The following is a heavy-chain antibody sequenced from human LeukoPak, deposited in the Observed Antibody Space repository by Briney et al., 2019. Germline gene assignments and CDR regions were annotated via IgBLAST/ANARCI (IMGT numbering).Heavy chain of an antibody. CDR2: INSYNGKT. CDR3: ASRSSGRGGDAFDI. CDR1: GYTFPRYG. J-gene: IGHJ3*02. Sequence: ASVKVSCKASGYTFPRYGVSWVRQAPGQGLEWMGWINSYNGKTDYAHNAQGRVTMTTQSSTYTVSMEMRSLRSDDTAVYFCASRSSGRGGDAFDIWGQGTMVTVSS. D-gene: IGHD6-19*01. V-gene: IGHV1-18*01.